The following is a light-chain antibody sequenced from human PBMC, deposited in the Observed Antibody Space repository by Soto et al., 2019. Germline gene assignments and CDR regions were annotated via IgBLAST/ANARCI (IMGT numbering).Light chain of an antibody. CDR2: GAS. V-gene: IGKV3-15*01. CDR1: QTVSSN. CDR3: QQRSDWPPT. J-gene: IGKJ1*01. Sequence: EIVMTQSPATLSVSPGERATLSCRASQTVSSNLAWYQQKPGQAPRLLIYGASTRATSIPARFSGSGPGTDFTLTISSLEAEDFAVYYCQQRSDWPPTFGQGTKVDIK.